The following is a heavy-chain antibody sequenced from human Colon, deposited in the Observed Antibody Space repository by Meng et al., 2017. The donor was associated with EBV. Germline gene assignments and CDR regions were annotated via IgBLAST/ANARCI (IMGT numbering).Heavy chain of an antibody. CDR2: IDDSGST. D-gene: IGHD1-26*01. Sequence: HVQVQGSGPGLVKPSGTLSLPGGVSGVSISSNIRWTWVRQPPGKGLEWIGDIDDSGSTNYNPSLNSRISISLDKSKNHFSLKVNSVTAADTAVYYCARGKQDAWELLAYWGQGALVTVSS. J-gene: IGHJ4*02. CDR3: ARGKQDAWELLAY. V-gene: IGHV4-4*02. CDR1: GVSISSNIR.